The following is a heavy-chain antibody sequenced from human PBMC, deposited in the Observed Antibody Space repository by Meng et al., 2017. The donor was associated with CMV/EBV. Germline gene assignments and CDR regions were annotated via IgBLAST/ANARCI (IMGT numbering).Heavy chain of an antibody. Sequence: GESLKISCAASGFTFSSYEMNWVRQAPGKGLEWVSYISSSGSTIYYADSVKGRFTISRDNAKNSLYLQMNSLRAEDTAVYYCARGLVQLERHFPFDYWGQGTLVTVSS. J-gene: IGHJ4*02. CDR2: ISSSGSTI. D-gene: IGHD1-1*01. V-gene: IGHV3-48*03. CDR3: ARGLVQLERHFPFDY. CDR1: GFTFSSYE.